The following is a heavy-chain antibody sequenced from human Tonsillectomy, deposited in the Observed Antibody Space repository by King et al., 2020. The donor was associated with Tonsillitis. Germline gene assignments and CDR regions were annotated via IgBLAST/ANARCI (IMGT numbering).Heavy chain of an antibody. D-gene: IGHD2-21*01. V-gene: IGHV2-5*01. CDR3: ARSIRDAFDI. Sequence: TLKESGPTLVKPTQTLTLTCTFSGFSLSTTGMGVGWIRQPPGKALEWLALIYWNDDKRYRLSLKSRLTITKDTSKNQVVLTMTNMDPVDTATCYCARSIRDAFDIWGQGTMVTVSS. CDR1: GFSLSTTGMG. J-gene: IGHJ3*02. CDR2: IYWNDDK.